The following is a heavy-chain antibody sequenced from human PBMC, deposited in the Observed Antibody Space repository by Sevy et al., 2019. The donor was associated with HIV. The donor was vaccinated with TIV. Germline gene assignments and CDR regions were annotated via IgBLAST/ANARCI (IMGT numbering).Heavy chain of an antibody. V-gene: IGHV3-23*01. D-gene: IGHD2-2*01. Sequence: GWSLRLSCVASGFTFSSYAVSWVRQAPGKGLVWVAATSARDSSTYHADSVRGRFTISRDNSKNTLYLQMNSLRAEDTAVYYCARAPDPSCRSTRCYYFDYWGQGTLVTVSS. J-gene: IGHJ4*02. CDR2: TSARDSST. CDR3: ARAPDPSCRSTRCYYFDY. CDR1: GFTFSSYA.